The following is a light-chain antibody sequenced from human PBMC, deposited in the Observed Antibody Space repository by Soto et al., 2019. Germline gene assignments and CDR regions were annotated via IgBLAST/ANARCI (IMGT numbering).Light chain of an antibody. V-gene: IGKV3-15*01. J-gene: IGKJ5*01. CDR2: YQS. CDR1: QGLXSK. CDR3: RQYNNWSTIT. Sequence: IVVTQCPSTLSVSPGESATLSCRASQGLXSKLGWYQEKPGQAPRPLIXYQSTRATGILARFXGSGSGREFTLNISSLQSEDFAVSYCRQYNNWSTITFGQGTRLEIK.